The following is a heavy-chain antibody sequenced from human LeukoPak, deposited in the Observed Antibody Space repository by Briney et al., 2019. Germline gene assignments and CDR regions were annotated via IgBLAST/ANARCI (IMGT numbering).Heavy chain of an antibody. CDR3: TTRYFDWFGSDY. J-gene: IGHJ4*02. V-gene: IGHV3-15*01. CDR2: IKSKTDGGTT. D-gene: IGHD3-9*01. CDR1: GFTFSSYW. Sequence: GGSLRLSCAASGFTFSSYWMSWVRQAPGKGLEWVGRIKSKTDGGTTDYAAPVKGRFTISRDDSKNTLYLQMNSLKTEDTAVYYCTTRYFDWFGSDYWGQGTLVTVSS.